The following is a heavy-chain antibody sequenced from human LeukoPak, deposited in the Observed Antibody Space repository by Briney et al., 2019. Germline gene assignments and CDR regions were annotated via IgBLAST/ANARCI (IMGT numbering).Heavy chain of an antibody. J-gene: IGHJ6*02. CDR2: IYYSGST. CDR3: ARLIKDPDYYGMDV. D-gene: IGHD3-10*01. CDR1: GGSISNYY. V-gene: IGHV4-59*08. Sequence: SETLSLTCTVSGGSISNYYWSWIRQPPGKGLKWIGYIYYSGSTNYNPSLKSRVTISVDTSKNQFSLKLSSVTAADTAVYYCARLIKDPDYYGMDVWGQGTTVTVSS.